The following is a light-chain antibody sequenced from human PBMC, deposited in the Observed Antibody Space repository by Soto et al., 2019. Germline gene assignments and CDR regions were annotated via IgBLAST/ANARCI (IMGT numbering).Light chain of an antibody. CDR3: QQSYSTPPGT. CDR1: QSINSW. CDR2: DAS. Sequence: VDRVTITCRASQSINSWLAWYQQKPGKVPKLLIYDASSLESGVPSRFSGSGSGTEFTLTISSLQPDDFATYYCQQSYSTPPGTFGQGTRLEIK. V-gene: IGKV1-5*01. J-gene: IGKJ5*01.